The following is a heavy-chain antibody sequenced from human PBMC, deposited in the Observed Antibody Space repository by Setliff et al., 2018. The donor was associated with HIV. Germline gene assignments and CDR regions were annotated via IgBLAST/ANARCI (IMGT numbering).Heavy chain of an antibody. CDR1: GFSFNNYW. V-gene: IGHV3-7*01. CDR3: ARCGSYDILTGLCDY. D-gene: IGHD3-9*01. Sequence: PGGSLRLSCVASGFSFNNYWMCWVRQAPGQGLEWVANIDLDGSEKNYVDSVKGRFTISRDNAKNSLYLQMNSLRAEDTAVYYCARCGSYDILTGLCDYWGQGTLVTVSS. CDR2: IDLDGSEK. J-gene: IGHJ4*02.